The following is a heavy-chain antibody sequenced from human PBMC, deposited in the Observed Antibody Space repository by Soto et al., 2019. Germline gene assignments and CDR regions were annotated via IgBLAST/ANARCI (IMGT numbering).Heavy chain of an antibody. V-gene: IGHV3-15*01. CDR1: GFTFSKAW. CDR3: TTEKQVVSYYYYYYMDV. CDR2: IKSKTDGGTT. Sequence: GGSLRLSCAASGFTFSKAWMSWVRQAPGKGLEWVGRIKSKTDGGTTDYAAPVKGRFTISRDDSKNMLYLQMNSLKTEDTAVYYCTTEKQVVSYYYYYYMDVWGKGTTVTVSS. J-gene: IGHJ6*03.